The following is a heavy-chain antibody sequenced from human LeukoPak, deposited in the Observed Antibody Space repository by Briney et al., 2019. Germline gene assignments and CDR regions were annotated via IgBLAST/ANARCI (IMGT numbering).Heavy chain of an antibody. D-gene: IGHD1-1*01. CDR1: GYSISSTYY. CDR2: ISHSGST. V-gene: IGHV4-38-2*02. J-gene: IGHJ4*02. CDR3: ARVNAPVATFDY. Sequence: SSETLSLTCTVSGYSISSTYYGAWIRQPPGKGLEWIATISHSGSTYYTPSLESRLTISLDTSRNHFSLRLSSVTAADTAVYYCARVNAPVATFDYWGLGTLVAVSS.